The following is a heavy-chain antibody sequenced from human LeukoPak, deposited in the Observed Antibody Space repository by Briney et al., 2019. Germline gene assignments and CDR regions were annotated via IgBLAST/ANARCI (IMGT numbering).Heavy chain of an antibody. D-gene: IGHD6-13*01. J-gene: IGHJ4*02. V-gene: IGHV3-33*01. Sequence: VQPGMSLRLSCAASGFTFSTYGMHWVRQAPGKGLEWVAGIWYDGSNKDYADSVKGRFTISRDNSKNTLYLQMNSLRAEDTAVYYCARLIRSWYYFDYWGQGTLVTVSS. CDR3: ARLIRSWYYFDY. CDR1: GFTFSTYG. CDR2: IWYDGSNK.